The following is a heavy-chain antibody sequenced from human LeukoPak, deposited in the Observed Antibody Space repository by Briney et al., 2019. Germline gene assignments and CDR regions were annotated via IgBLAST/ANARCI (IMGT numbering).Heavy chain of an antibody. Sequence: GGSLRLSCAASGFTFSSHWMHWVRQAPGKGLVWVSRINSDGSSISYADSVKGRFTISRDNAKNTVYLQMSGLRDDDTALYFCVRGAGGPRNYVLDYWGQGALVSVSS. CDR2: INSDGSSI. D-gene: IGHD3-10*02. V-gene: IGHV3-74*01. J-gene: IGHJ4*02. CDR3: VRGAGGPRNYVLDY. CDR1: GFTFSSHW.